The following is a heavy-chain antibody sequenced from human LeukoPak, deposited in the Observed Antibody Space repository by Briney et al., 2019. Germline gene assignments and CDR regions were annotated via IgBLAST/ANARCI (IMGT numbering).Heavy chain of an antibody. V-gene: IGHV5-51*03. CDR3: ARPSGELSPWGAFDI. J-gene: IGHJ3*02. D-gene: IGHD3-16*02. Sequence: GQSLKISCKGSGYSFTSYWIGWVRQMPGKGLNWMGIIYPGDSDTRYSPSFQGQVTISADKSISTAYLQWSSLKASDTAMYYCARPSGELSPWGAFDIWGQGTMVTVSS. CDR1: GYSFTSYW. CDR2: IYPGDSDT.